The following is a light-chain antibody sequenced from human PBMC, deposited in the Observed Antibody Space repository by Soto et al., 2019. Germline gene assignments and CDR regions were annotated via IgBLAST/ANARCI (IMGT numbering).Light chain of an antibody. CDR2: AAS. CDR3: QQSYSTPRT. J-gene: IGKJ2*01. CDR1: QSISSY. Sequence: DLQMTQSPSSLSASVGDRVTITCRASQSISSYLNWYQQKPGKAPKLLIYAASSLQSGVPSRFSGSGSGTDLTLPISSLQPEDFATYYCQQSYSTPRTFGQGTKREIK. V-gene: IGKV1-39*01.